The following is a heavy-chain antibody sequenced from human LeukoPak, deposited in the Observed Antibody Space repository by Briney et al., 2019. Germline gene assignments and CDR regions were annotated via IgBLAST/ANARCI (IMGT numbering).Heavy chain of an antibody. V-gene: IGHV7-4-1*02. D-gene: IGHD3-10*01. CDR1: GYTFTSYA. CDR3: ARDGWFTMVRGEKYGMDV. Sequence: GASVKVSCKASGYTFTSYAMNWVRQAPGQGLEWMGWINTNTGNPTYAQGFTGRFVFSLDTSVSTAYLQISSLKAEDTAVYYCARDGWFTMVRGEKYGMDVWGQGTTITVSS. CDR2: INTNTGNP. J-gene: IGHJ6*02.